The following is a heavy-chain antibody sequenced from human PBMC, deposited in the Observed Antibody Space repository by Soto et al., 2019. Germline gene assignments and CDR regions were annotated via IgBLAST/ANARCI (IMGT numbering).Heavy chain of an antibody. CDR1: AYSLTNND. CDR3: ARMGTFGSLNWFDP. J-gene: IGHJ5*02. V-gene: IGHV1-8*01. Sequence: GSVKVSRQASAYSLTNNDVNWVRTAIGQGLEWMGWMNPGSGDTGYAQKFQGRVTMTRDISIATAYMELSSLRSDDTAIYYCARMGTFGSLNWFDPWGQGTLVTVSS. D-gene: IGHD3-16*01. CDR2: MNPGSGDT.